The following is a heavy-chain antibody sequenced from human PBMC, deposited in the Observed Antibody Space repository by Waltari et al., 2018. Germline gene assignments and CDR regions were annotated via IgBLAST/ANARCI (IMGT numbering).Heavy chain of an antibody. Sequence: QVQLQESGPGLVKPSETLSLTCAVSGSSISSGYYWGWIRQPPGKGLDGMGSIYNSGSTYHNPSLKSRVTISVDTSKNHFSLKLSSVTAADTAVYYCASPPFSGSYFWSYWGQGTLVTVSS. CDR3: ASPPFSGSYFWSY. D-gene: IGHD1-26*01. CDR1: GSSISSGYY. J-gene: IGHJ4*02. V-gene: IGHV4-38-2*01. CDR2: IYNSGST.